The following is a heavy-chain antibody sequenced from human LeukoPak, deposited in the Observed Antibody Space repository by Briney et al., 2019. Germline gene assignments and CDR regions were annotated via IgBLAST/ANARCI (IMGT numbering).Heavy chain of an antibody. D-gene: IGHD2-2*01. CDR2: ISAYNGNT. J-gene: IGHJ4*02. Sequence: ASVKVSCKASGGTFSSYAISWVRQAPGQGLEWMGWISAYNGNTNYAQKLQGRVTMTTDTSTSTAYMELRSLRSDDTAVYYCARVLVYCSSTSCYLEDYWGQGTLVTVSS. V-gene: IGHV1-18*01. CDR1: GGTFSSYA. CDR3: ARVLVYCSSTSCYLEDY.